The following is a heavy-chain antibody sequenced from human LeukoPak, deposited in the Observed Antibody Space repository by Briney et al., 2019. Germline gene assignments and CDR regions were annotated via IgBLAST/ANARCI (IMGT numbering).Heavy chain of an antibody. D-gene: IGHD3-10*01. CDR1: GFTFSS. Sequence: GGSLRLSCAASGFTFSSMNWVRQAPGKGLEWVSHINNDGSITNYADSVKGRFTISRDNAKNTLYLQMNSLRAEDTAVYYCAKDLHYGSADYWGQGTLVTVSS. CDR2: INNDGSIT. CDR3: AKDLHYGSADY. V-gene: IGHV3-74*01. J-gene: IGHJ4*02.